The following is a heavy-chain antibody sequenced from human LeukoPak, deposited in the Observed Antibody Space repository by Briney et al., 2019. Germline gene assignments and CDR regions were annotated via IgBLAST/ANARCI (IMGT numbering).Heavy chain of an antibody. CDR2: IYSSGTT. CDR3: GRRPAVHGPIDN. D-gene: IGHD6-6*01. Sequence: SETLSLTCVVSGGSLHRSFWTWVRQPPGKGLEWIGRIYSSGTTDYSPSLKSRLTISIDTSKNQFSLRLASVTAADTAVYYCGRRPAVHGPIDNWGQGILVAVSS. J-gene: IGHJ4*02. CDR1: GGSLHRSF. V-gene: IGHV4-59*01.